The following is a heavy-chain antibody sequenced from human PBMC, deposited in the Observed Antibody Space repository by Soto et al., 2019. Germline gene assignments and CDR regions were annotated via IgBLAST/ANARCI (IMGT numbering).Heavy chain of an antibody. J-gene: IGHJ6*02. CDR2: IHPGDSDT. CDR1: GYNFATYY. V-gene: IGHV5-51*01. CDR3: AKWGLTTRPGRSPAFGGGMDV. D-gene: IGHD3-16*01. Sequence: PGESLKISCKDLGYNFATYYIAWVRQMPGKGLEWMGIIHPGDSDTRHSPSFEGQVTISADRSINTAYLQWSSLKASDSAMYYCAKWGLTTRPGRSPAFGGGMDVWGQGTAVTVSS.